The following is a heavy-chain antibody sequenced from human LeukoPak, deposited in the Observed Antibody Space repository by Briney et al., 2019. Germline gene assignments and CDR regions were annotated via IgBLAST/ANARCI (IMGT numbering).Heavy chain of an antibody. V-gene: IGHV3-48*01. Sequence: PGGSLRLSCAASGFTFSNYNMNWVRQAPGKGLEWLSYISSSSSTIYYADSVKGRFTISRDNARSSLYLQMNSLRAEDTAVYYCARDFLEDSYWGQGTLVTVSS. CDR2: ISSSSSTI. D-gene: IGHD3-3*01. CDR3: ARDFLEDSY. J-gene: IGHJ4*02. CDR1: GFTFSNYN.